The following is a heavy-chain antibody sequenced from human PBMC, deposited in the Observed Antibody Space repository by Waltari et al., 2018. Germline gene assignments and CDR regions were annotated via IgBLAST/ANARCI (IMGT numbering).Heavy chain of an antibody. J-gene: IGHJ2*01. Sequence: VQLVESGGGLVQPGGSLRLSCAASGFTFSSYAMSWVRQAPGKGLEWVAVISYDGSNKYYADSVKGRFTISRDNSKNTLYLQMNSLRAEDTAVYYCANDYGGNSPLGWFDLWGRGTLVTVSS. CDR2: ISYDGSNK. CDR1: GFTFSSYA. CDR3: ANDYGGNSPLGWFDL. D-gene: IGHD4-17*01. V-gene: IGHV3-30*18.